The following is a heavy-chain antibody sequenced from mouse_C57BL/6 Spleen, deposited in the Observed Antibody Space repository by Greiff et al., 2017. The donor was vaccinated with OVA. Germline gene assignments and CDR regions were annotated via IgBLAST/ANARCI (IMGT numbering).Heavy chain of an antibody. J-gene: IGHJ2*01. CDR3: ARSRDYYGSSPFDY. Sequence: VQLQQPGAELVKPGASVKMSCKASGYTFTSYWITWVKQRPGQGLEWIGDIYPGSSSTNYNEKFKSKATLTVDTSSSTAYMQLSSLTSEDSAVYYCARSRDYYGSSPFDYWGQGTTLTVSS. CDR2: IYPGSSST. D-gene: IGHD1-1*01. V-gene: IGHV1-55*01. CDR1: GYTFTSYW.